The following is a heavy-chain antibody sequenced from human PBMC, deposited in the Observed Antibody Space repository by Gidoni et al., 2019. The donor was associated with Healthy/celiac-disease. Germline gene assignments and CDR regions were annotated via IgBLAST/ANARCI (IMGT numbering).Heavy chain of an antibody. D-gene: IGHD5-12*01. CDR1: GYTFTGYY. CDR2: INPNSGGT. J-gene: IGHJ4*02. V-gene: IGHV1-2*02. Sequence: QVQLVQSGAEVKKPGASVKVSCKASGYTFTGYYMHWVRQAPGQGLEWMGWINPNSGGTNNAQKFQGRVTMTRDTSISTAYMELSRLRSDDTAVYYCARLYSGYVQAVDYWGQGTLVTVSS. CDR3: ARLYSGYVQAVDY.